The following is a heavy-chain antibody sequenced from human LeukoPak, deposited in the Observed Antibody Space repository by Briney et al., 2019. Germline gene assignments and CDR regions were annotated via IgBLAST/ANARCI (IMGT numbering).Heavy chain of an antibody. CDR1: GFTFDDYA. V-gene: IGHV3-43*02. J-gene: IGHJ5*02. CDR3: AKDREGDYYGSGSYYHNWSDP. Sequence: GGSLRLSCAASGFTFDDYAMHWVRQAPGKGLEWVSLISGDGGSTYYADSVKGRFTISRDNSKNSLYLQMNSLRTDDTALYYCAKDREGDYYGSGSYYHNWSDPWGQGTLVTVSS. D-gene: IGHD3-10*01. CDR2: ISGDGGST.